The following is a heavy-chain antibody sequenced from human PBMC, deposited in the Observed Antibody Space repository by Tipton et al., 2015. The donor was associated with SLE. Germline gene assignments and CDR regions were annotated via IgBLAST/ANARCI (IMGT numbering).Heavy chain of an antibody. CDR3: ARDWFIAVAGTRGDAFDI. Sequence: TLSLTCAVSGYSISSGYYWGWIRQPPGKGLEWIGSIYHSGSTYYNPSLKSRVTISVDTSKNQFSLKLSSVTAADTAVYYCARDWFIAVAGTRGDAFDIRGQGTMVTVSS. D-gene: IGHD6-19*01. CDR2: IYHSGST. V-gene: IGHV4-38-2*02. J-gene: IGHJ3*02. CDR1: GYSISSGYY.